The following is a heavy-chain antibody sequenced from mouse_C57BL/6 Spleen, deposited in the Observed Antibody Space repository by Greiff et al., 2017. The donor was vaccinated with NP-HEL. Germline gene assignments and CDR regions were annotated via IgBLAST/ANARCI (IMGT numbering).Heavy chain of an antibody. V-gene: IGHV3-6*01. CDR1: GYSITSGYY. CDR2: ISYDGSN. Sequence: EVQLQQSGPGLVKPSQSLSLTCSVTGYSITSGYYWNWIRQFPGNKLEWMGYISYDGSNNYNPSLKNRISITRDTSKNQFFLMLNSVTTEDTATYYCARSYYSNYDAMDYWGQGTSVTVSS. J-gene: IGHJ4*01. D-gene: IGHD2-5*01. CDR3: ARSYYSNYDAMDY.